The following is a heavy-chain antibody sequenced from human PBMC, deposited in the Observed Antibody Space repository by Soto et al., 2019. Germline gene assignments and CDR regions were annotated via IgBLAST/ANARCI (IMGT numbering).Heavy chain of an antibody. J-gene: IGHJ2*01. D-gene: IGHD1-7*01. CDR3: ARTELGEKVWYFDL. CDR1: GGSISSGGYY. CDR2: IYYSGST. Sequence: QVQLQESGPGLVKPSQTLSLTCTVSGGSISSGGYYWSWIRQHPGKGLEWIGYIYYSGSTYYNPSLKRRVTISVDTSKNQFSLKLSSVTAADTAVYYCARTELGEKVWYFDLWGRGTLVTVSS. V-gene: IGHV4-31*03.